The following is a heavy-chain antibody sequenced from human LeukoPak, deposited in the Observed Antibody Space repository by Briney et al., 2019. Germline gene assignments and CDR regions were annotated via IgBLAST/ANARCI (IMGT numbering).Heavy chain of an antibody. V-gene: IGHV5-51*01. D-gene: IGHD5-18*01. CDR3: ARHEGDPRSVDTAMVSLDY. Sequence: GESLKISCEGSGYSFTSYWIGWVCQMPGKGLEWMGIIYPGDSDTRYSPSFQGQVTISADKSISTAYLQWSSLKASDTAMYYCARHEGDPRSVDTAMVSLDYWGQGTLVTVSS. J-gene: IGHJ4*02. CDR1: GYSFTSYW. CDR2: IYPGDSDT.